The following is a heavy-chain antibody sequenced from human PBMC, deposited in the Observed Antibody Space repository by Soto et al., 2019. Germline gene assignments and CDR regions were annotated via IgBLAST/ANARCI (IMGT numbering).Heavy chain of an antibody. CDR1: GFTVSGNY. V-gene: IGHV3-53*01. CDR3: ARVGRPGWYLD. Sequence: GGSLKLSCAASGFTVSGNYMSWVRQAPGKGLEWVSVIYSGGGTYYADSVKGRFTMSRDNSRNTLFLQMNSLRAEDTAVYYCARVGRPGWYLDWGQGALVTVSS. J-gene: IGHJ4*02. D-gene: IGHD6-19*01. CDR2: IYSGGGT.